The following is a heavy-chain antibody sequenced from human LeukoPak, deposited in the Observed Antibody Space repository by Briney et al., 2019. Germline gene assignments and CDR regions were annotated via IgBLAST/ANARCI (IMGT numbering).Heavy chain of an antibody. CDR2: INAGNGNT. Sequence: ASVKVSCKASGYTFTSYAMHWVRQAPGQRLEWMGWINAGNGNTKYSQEFQGRVTIIRDTSASTAYMELSSLRSEDMAVYYCARVVKYRSGPLTDLLPYYFDYWGQGTLVTVSS. J-gene: IGHJ4*02. D-gene: IGHD6-19*01. CDR1: GYTFTSYA. CDR3: ARVVKYRSGPLTDLLPYYFDY. V-gene: IGHV1-3*03.